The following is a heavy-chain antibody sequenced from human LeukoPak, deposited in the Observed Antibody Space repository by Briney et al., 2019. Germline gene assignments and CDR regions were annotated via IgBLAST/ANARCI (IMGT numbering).Heavy chain of an antibody. V-gene: IGHV4-59*01. CDR1: GGSITSYY. Sequence: SETLSLTCTVSGGSITSYYWSWIRQPPGKGLEWIEYIYNSGSTNYNPSLKSRVTISVDTSKNQFSLKLSSVTAADTAVYYCARGYFDSSYYAYWGQGTLVTVSS. CDR3: ARGYFDSSYYAY. CDR2: IYNSGST. D-gene: IGHD3-22*01. J-gene: IGHJ4*02.